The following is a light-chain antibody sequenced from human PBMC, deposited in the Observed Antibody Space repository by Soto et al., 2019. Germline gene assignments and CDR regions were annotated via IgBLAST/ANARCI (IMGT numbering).Light chain of an antibody. CDR2: INK. CDR1: SSNIGAGYD. Sequence: QAVLTQPPSVSGAPGQRVTISCTGSSSNIGAGYDVHWYQQLPGTAPKLLIYINKNRPSGVPDRFSGSKSGTSASLAITGLQAEDEADYYCQSYDSSPSAYVFGTGTKLTVL. CDR3: QSYDSSPSAYV. J-gene: IGLJ1*01. V-gene: IGLV1-40*01.